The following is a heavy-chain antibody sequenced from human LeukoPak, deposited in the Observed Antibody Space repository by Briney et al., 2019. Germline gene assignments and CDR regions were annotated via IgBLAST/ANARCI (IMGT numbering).Heavy chain of an antibody. V-gene: IGHV3-21*01. CDR2: ICYSRRYT. D-gene: IGHD3-3*01. CDR3: ARSYEGSGFSD. J-gene: IGHJ4*02. Sequence: GGSLRLSCAASGFIFSNYIMNWVRQAPGKGLEWVSSICYSRRYTNYADSVKGRFTISRDNAKNSLYLQMNSLRAEDTAVYYCARSYEGSGFSDWGQGTLVTVSS. CDR1: GFIFSNYI.